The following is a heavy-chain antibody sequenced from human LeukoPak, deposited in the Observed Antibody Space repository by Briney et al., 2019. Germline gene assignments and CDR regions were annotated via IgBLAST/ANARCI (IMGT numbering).Heavy chain of an antibody. CDR3: ATGFYCSSTSCYEGFDY. D-gene: IGHD2-2*01. V-gene: IGHV1-24*01. Sequence: ASVKVSCKASGYTFTSYDINWVRQATGKGLEWMGGFDPEDGETIYAQKFQGRVTMTEDTSTDTAYMELSSLRSEDTAVYYCATGFYCSSTSCYEGFDYWGQGTLVTVSS. CDR1: GYTFTSYD. J-gene: IGHJ4*02. CDR2: FDPEDGET.